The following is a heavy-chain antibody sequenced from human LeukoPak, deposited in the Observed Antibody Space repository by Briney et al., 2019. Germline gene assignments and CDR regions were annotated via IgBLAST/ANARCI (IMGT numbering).Heavy chain of an antibody. CDR3: AKAPPTLSGNYPTNF. V-gene: IGHV3-74*01. CDR2: INSDGSST. J-gene: IGHJ4*02. CDR1: GFIFSSYW. D-gene: IGHD3-10*01. Sequence: GGSLRLPCAASGFIFSSYWMHWVRQAPGKGPVWVSRINSDGSSTSYADSVKGRFTISRDNAEKTLYLQMNSLRAEDTAVYYCAKAPPTLSGNYPTNFWGPGTLVTVSS.